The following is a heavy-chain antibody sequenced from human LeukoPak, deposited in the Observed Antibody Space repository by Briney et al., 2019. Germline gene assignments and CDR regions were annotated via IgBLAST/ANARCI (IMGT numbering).Heavy chain of an antibody. CDR1: GFTFSSYS. Sequence: PGGSLRLSCAASGFTFSSYSMNWVRQAPGKGLEWVSSISSSSSYIYYADSAKGRFTISRDNAKNSLYLQMNSLRAEDTAVYYCARDYIAVAGALDYWGQGTLVTVSS. CDR3: ARDYIAVAGALDY. CDR2: ISSSSSYI. V-gene: IGHV3-21*01. D-gene: IGHD6-19*01. J-gene: IGHJ4*02.